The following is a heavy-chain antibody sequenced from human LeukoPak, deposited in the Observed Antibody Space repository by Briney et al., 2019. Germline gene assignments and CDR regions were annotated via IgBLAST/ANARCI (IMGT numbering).Heavy chain of an antibody. CDR3: ARDPVREEFDY. Sequence: GGSLRLSCAASGFTFSSYSMNWVRHAPGKGLEWVSSISSSSSYIYYADSVKGRFTISRDNAKNSLYLQMNSLRAEDTAVYYCARDPVREEFDYWGQGTLVTVSS. V-gene: IGHV3-21*01. CDR2: ISSSSSYI. CDR1: GFTFSSYS. D-gene: IGHD1-1*01. J-gene: IGHJ4*02.